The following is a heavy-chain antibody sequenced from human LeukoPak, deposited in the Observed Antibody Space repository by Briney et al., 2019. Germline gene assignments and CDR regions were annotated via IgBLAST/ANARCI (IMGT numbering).Heavy chain of an antibody. J-gene: IGHJ4*02. D-gene: IGHD5-12*01. CDR2: ISTVGHYK. Sequence: GGSLRLSCATSGFSFSNFGMNSVRQAPGEGLEWVSCISTVGHYKFYADSVQGRFTISRDNAKNSLYLQMDSLTAEDTAVYYCARRYAVYSDYRKDHSVDYWGQGTLVTVSS. V-gene: IGHV3-21*01. CDR3: ARRYAVYSDYRKDHSVDY. CDR1: GFSFSNFG.